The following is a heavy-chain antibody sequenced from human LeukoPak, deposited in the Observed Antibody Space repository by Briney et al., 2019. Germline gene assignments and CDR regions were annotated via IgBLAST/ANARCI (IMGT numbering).Heavy chain of an antibody. CDR3: ARASHDYGDYSHFDY. D-gene: IGHD4-17*01. CDR1: GESINSFY. CDR2: IYSSGST. V-gene: IGHV4-4*07. J-gene: IGHJ4*02. Sequence: SETLSLTCTVSGESINSFYWSWIRQPAGKGLEWIGRIYSSGSTNYSPSLKSRVTIAVDKSKNQFSLKLSSVTAADTAVYYCARASHDYGDYSHFDYWGQGTLVTVSS.